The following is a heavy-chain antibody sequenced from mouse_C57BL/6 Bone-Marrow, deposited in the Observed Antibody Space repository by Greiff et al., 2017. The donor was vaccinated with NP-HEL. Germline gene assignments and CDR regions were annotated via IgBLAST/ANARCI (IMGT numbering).Heavy chain of an antibody. J-gene: IGHJ4*01. CDR2: ISSGSSTI. V-gene: IGHV5-17*01. Sequence: EVQVVESGGGLVKPGGSLKLSCAASGFTFSDYGMHWVRQAPEKGLEWVAYISSGSSTIYYADTVKGRFTISRDNAKNTLFLQMTSLRSEDTAMYYCARGEFYGSSPHAMDYWGQGTSVTVSS. CDR1: GFTFSDYG. D-gene: IGHD1-1*01. CDR3: ARGEFYGSSPHAMDY.